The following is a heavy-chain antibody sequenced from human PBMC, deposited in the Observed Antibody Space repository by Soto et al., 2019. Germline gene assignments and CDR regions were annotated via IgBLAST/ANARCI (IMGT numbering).Heavy chain of an antibody. V-gene: IGHV3-23*01. CDR1: GFTFSSYA. Sequence: EVQLLESGGGLVQPGGSLRLSCAASGFTFSSYAMSWVRQAPGKGLEWVSAISGSGGSTYYADSVKGRFTISRDNSKNTLYLQMNSLRAEDTAVYYCAVNYYDSSGYHLFDYWGQGTLVTVSS. CDR2: ISGSGGST. J-gene: IGHJ4*02. CDR3: AVNYYDSSGYHLFDY. D-gene: IGHD3-22*01.